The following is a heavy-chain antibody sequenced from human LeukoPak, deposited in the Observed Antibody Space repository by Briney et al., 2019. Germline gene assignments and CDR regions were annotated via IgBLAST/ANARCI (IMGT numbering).Heavy chain of an antibody. CDR1: GGTFSSYA. J-gene: IGHJ4*02. D-gene: IGHD2-8*01. V-gene: IGHV1-69*01. CDR3: ARSFGYCTNGICSFDY. Sequence: GSSVKVSCKASGGTFSSYAISWVRQAPGQGLEWMGGIIPIFGTANYAQKFQGRVTITADESTSTAYMELSSLRSEDTAVYYCARSFGYCTNGICSFDYWGQGTLVTVSS. CDR2: IIPIFGTA.